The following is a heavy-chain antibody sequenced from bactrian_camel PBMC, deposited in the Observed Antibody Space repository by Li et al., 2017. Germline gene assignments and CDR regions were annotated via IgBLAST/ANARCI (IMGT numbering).Heavy chain of an antibody. Sequence: HVQLVESGGGSVQAGGSLRLSCAASRYTYSSYCMGWFRQAPGKGREGLASIRNGGLTVYADSVKGRFTISQDNAKNSVYLQMNSVKFEDTAVYSCLRRVSGTVISTRPFAYWGQGTQVTVS. J-gene: IGHJ6*01. CDR3: LRRVSGTVISTRPFAY. D-gene: IGHD3*01. CDR2: IRNGGLT. V-gene: IGHV3S9*01. CDR1: RYTYSSYC.